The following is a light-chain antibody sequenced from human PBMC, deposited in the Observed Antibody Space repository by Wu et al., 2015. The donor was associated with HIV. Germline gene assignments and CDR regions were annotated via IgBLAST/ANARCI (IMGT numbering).Light chain of an antibody. J-gene: IGKJ1*01. V-gene: IGKV3-20*01. CDR3: QHYAGGSPWT. CDR2: GAS. CDR1: QSVSSSY. Sequence: EIVLTQSPGTLSLSPGERATLSCRASQSVSSSYLAWYQQKPGQAPRLLIYGASSRATGIPDRFSGSGSGTDFTLTISRLEPDDFATYYCQHYAGGSPWTFGQGPRW.